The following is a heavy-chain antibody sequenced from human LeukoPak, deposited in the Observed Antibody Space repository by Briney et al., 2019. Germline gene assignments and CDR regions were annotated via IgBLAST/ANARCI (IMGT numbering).Heavy chain of an antibody. D-gene: IGHD3/OR15-3a*01. Sequence: ASVKVSCKASGGTFSSYAISWVRQAPGQGLDWMGGIIPIFGTANYAQKFQGRVTITADESTSTAYMELSSLRSEDTAVYYCARDLSPIFGPVGLYGMDVWGQGTTVTVSS. CDR2: IIPIFGTA. CDR3: ARDLSPIFGPVGLYGMDV. V-gene: IGHV1-69*13. J-gene: IGHJ6*02. CDR1: GGTFSSYA.